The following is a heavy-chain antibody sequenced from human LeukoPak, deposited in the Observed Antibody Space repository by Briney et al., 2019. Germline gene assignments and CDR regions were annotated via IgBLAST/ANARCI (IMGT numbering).Heavy chain of an antibody. V-gene: IGHV4-34*01. D-gene: IGHD3-22*01. CDR3: ARGKSTYYYDSSGYYY. J-gene: IGHJ4*02. CDR2: INHSGST. CDR1: GGSFSGYY. Sequence: PSETLSLTCAVYGGSFSGYYWSWIRQPPGKGLEWIGEINHSGSTNYNPSLKSRVTISVDTSKNQFSLKLSSVTAADTAVYYCARGKSTYYYDSSGYYYWGQGTLVTVSS.